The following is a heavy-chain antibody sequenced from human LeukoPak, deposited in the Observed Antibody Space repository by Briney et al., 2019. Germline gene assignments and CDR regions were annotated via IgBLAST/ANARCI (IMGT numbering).Heavy chain of an antibody. CDR3: AKDKEWNVCDY. J-gene: IGHJ4*02. Sequence: GGSLRLSCAASGFTFSSYGMHWFRQAPGKGLEWVAHINQDGSLKNYVDSVKGRFTISRDNANNFSYLQMNSLRAEDTAVYYCAKDKEWNVCDYWGRGTLVTVSS. CDR2: INQDGSLK. V-gene: IGHV3-7*01. CDR1: GFTFSSYG. D-gene: IGHD1-1*01.